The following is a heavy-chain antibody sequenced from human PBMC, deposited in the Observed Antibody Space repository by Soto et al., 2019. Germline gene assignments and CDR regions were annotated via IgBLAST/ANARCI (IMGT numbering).Heavy chain of an antibody. CDR2: IYYSGGT. J-gene: IGHJ6*02. CDR3: ASTGKNQNLWLLYYYYYGMHV. V-gene: IGHV4-39*01. Sequence: SETLSLTYTVSGGSISSSSYYWGWIRQPPGKGLEWIGSIYYSGGTYYNPSLKSRVTISVDTSKNQFSLKLSSVTAADTAVYYCASTGKNQNLWLLYYYYYGMHVWGQGTTVTVSS. CDR1: GGSISSSSYY. D-gene: IGHD5-18*01.